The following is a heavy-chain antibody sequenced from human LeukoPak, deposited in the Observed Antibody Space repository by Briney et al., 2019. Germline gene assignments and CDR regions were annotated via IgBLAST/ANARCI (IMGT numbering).Heavy chain of an antibody. CDR1: GFTFSSYA. Sequence: GGSLRLSCAASGFTFSSYAMHWVRQVPGKGLEWVAVISYDGSNKYYADSVKGRFTISRDNSKNTLYLQMNSLRAEDTAVYYCARGDQDYDFWSGYYYGMDVWGQGTTVTVSS. J-gene: IGHJ6*02. D-gene: IGHD3-3*01. V-gene: IGHV3-30-3*01. CDR3: ARGDQDYDFWSGYYYGMDV. CDR2: ISYDGSNK.